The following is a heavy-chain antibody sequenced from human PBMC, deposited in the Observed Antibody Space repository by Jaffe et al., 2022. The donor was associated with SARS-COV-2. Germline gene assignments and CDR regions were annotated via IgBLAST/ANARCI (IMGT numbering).Heavy chain of an antibody. CDR1: GDSISSSSYY. CDR3: ARRCGSTSCYRY. CDR2: IYNSGST. Sequence: QLQLQESGPGLVKPSETLSLTCTVSGDSISSSSYYWGWIRQSPGEGLEWIGNIYNSGSTYYNPSLKSRVIISVDTSKNQFSLQLKFVTAADTAVYYCARRCGSTSCYRYWGQGTLVTVSS. V-gene: IGHV4-39*01. D-gene: IGHD2-2*01. J-gene: IGHJ4*02.